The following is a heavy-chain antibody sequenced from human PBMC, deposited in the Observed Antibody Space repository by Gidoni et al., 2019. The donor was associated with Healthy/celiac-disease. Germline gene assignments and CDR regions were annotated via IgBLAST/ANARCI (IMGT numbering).Heavy chain of an antibody. D-gene: IGHD2-15*01. J-gene: IGHJ2*01. V-gene: IGHV3-23*01. Sequence: EVQLLESGGDLVPPGGVLRLACADSGFAFRSYAMSWVRQAPGKGLECVSAISGSGGSTYYADSVKCRFTISRDNSKNTLYLQMNSLRAEDTAVYYCAKDGRYCSGGSCYSNWYFDLWGRGTLVTVSS. CDR2: ISGSGGST. CDR3: AKDGRYCSGGSCYSNWYFDL. CDR1: GFAFRSYA.